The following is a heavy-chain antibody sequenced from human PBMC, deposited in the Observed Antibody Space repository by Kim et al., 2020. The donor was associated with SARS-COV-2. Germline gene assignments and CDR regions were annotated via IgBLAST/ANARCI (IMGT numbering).Heavy chain of an antibody. V-gene: IGHV1-69*01. J-gene: IGHJ4*02. D-gene: IGHD3-10*01. CDR3: ARVSYYGSGPFDY. Sequence: YAQKFEGRVTITADEATSTAYMELSSLRSEDTAVYYCARVSYYGSGPFDYWGQGTLVTVSS.